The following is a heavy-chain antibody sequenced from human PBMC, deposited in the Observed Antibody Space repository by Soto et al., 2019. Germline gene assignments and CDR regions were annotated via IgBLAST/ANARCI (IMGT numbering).Heavy chain of an antibody. V-gene: IGHV3-23*01. CDR2: ISGSGDYT. Sequence: GGSLRLSCAASGFTFDSYAMNWVRQAPGKGLEWVSTISGSGDYTYYAGSVKGRFTISRDNSKNMMYLQMNSLRADDTAVYYCAKNRGLQYYFDYWGQGTLVTVSS. CDR3: AKNRGLQYYFDY. J-gene: IGHJ4*02. CDR1: GFTFDSYA.